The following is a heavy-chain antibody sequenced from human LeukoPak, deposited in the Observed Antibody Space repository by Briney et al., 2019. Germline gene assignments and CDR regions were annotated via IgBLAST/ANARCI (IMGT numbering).Heavy chain of an antibody. CDR2: ISYDGSNK. Sequence: HPGRSLRLPCAASGFTFSSYGMHWVRQAPGKGLEWVAVISYDGSNKYYADSVKGRFTISRDNANNSMYLQMNSPRVENTAVYYCASSPRGVYWGQGTLVTVSS. CDR1: GFTFSSYG. V-gene: IGHV3-30*03. J-gene: IGHJ4*02. D-gene: IGHD3-10*01. CDR3: ASSPRGVY.